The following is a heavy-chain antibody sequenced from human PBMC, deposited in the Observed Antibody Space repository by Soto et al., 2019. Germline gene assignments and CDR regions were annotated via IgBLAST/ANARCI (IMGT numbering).Heavy chain of an antibody. D-gene: IGHD2-2*01. J-gene: IGHJ4*02. V-gene: IGHV1-18*01. Sequence: QVQLVQSGAEVKKPGASVKVSCKASGYTLTSYGISGVRQAPGHGLEWMGWISAYNGNTNYAQKLQGRVTMTTNTSTSTAYMELRSLRSDDTAVYYCARGKYQPLLYEWHYFDYWGQGTLVTVSS. CDR1: GYTLTSYG. CDR3: ARGKYQPLLYEWHYFDY. CDR2: ISAYNGNT.